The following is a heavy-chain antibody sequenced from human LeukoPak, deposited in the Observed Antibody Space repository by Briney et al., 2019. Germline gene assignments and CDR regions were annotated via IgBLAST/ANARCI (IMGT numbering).Heavy chain of an antibody. V-gene: IGHV1-2*02. Sequence: ATVKVSCKASGYTFTDYYMHWVRQAPGQGLEWMGWLNTNSCDTKHAQFFHGRVTLTRDTSISTAYMELSGLRSDDSAVYYCAGEYCSGVNCRHGFDYWGQGALVTVSS. CDR2: LNTNSCDT. D-gene: IGHD2-15*01. J-gene: IGHJ4*02. CDR1: GYTFTDYY. CDR3: AGEYCSGVNCRHGFDY.